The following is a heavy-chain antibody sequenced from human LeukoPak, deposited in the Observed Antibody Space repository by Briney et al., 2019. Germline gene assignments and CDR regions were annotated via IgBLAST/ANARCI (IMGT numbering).Heavy chain of an antibody. V-gene: IGHV3-15*01. CDR1: GFTFSNAW. CDR2: IKSKTDGGTT. CDR3: TTVTWVHGNIVVVPAANAPLIAWDVVY. Sequence: GGSLRLSCAASGFTFSNAWMSWVRQAPGKGLEWVGRIKSKTDGGTTDYAAPVKGRFTISRDDSKNTLYLQMNSLKTEDTAVYYCTTVTWVHGNIVVVPAANAPLIAWDVVYWGQGTLVTVSS. D-gene: IGHD2-2*01. J-gene: IGHJ4*02.